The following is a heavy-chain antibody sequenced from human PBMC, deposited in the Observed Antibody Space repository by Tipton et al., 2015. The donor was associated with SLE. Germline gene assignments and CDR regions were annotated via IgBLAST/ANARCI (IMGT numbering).Heavy chain of an antibody. J-gene: IGHJ4*02. CDR3: ARLPVVAPPGFFDY. CDR2: INHSGST. V-gene: IGHV4-34*01. CDR1: GGSFSGYY. D-gene: IGHD4-23*01. Sequence: TLSLTCAVYGGSFSGYYWSWLRQPPGKGLEGIGEINHSGSTNYNPSLKSRVTISVDTSKNHFSLKLSSVTAADTAVYYCARLPVVAPPGFFDYGGQGPLVTVSS.